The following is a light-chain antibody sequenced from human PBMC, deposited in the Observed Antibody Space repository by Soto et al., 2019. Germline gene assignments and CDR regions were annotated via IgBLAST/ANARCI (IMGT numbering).Light chain of an antibody. CDR2: GAS. V-gene: IGKV3-15*01. CDR3: QSYNKWPPVA. Sequence: EIVMTQSPATLSVSPGERATLSCRASQSVSSNLACYQQKPGQAPRLLIYGASTTDTGIPDRFSVSGSGTVVALTISNLQSEGLAVYYCQSYNKWPPVAFGQGTKLEIK. J-gene: IGKJ1*01. CDR1: QSVSSN.